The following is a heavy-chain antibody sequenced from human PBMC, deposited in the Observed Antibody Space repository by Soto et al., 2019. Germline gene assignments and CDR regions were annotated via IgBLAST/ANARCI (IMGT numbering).Heavy chain of an antibody. Sequence: SVKLACKASGYTLTSYGISWVRQAPGQGLEWMGWISAYNGNTNYAQKLQGRVTMTTDTSTSTAYMELRSLRSDDTAVYYCARDRGSYLSGYWGQRTLVTVSS. J-gene: IGHJ4*02. CDR2: ISAYNGNT. D-gene: IGHD1-26*01. V-gene: IGHV1-18*04. CDR1: GYTLTSYG. CDR3: ARDRGSYLSGY.